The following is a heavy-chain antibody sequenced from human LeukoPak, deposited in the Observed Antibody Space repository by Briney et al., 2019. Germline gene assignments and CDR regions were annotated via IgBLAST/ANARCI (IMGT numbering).Heavy chain of an antibody. CDR3: ARGQTTFGP. D-gene: IGHD1-7*01. J-gene: IGHJ5*02. CDR2: IKRDGSEK. CDR1: GFAFSSYW. Sequence: TGGSLRLXCAVSGFAFSSYWMSWVRQAPGKGLEWVANIKRDGSEKYYVDSVKGRFTISRDNAKNSLFLQMNSLTAEDTAVYYCARGQTTFGPWGQGTLVTVSS. V-gene: IGHV3-7*01.